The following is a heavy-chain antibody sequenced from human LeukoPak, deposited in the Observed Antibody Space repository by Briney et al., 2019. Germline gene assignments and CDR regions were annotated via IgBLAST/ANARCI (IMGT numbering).Heavy chain of an antibody. CDR2: IYYSGST. J-gene: IGHJ6*03. CDR3: ARGGCGGDCLYYYYYYYMDV. V-gene: IGHV4-59*12. Sequence: PSETLSLTCTVSGGSMSSYYWSWIRQPPEKGLEWIGYIYYSGSTYYNPSLKSRVTISVDRSKNQFSLKLSSVTAADTAVYYCARGGCGGDCLYYYYYYYMDVWGKGTTVTVSS. CDR1: GGSMSSYY. D-gene: IGHD2-21*01.